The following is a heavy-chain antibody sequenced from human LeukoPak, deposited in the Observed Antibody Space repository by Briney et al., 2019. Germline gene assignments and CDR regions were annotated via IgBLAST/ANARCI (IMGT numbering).Heavy chain of an antibody. CDR1: GFSFTNYW. D-gene: IGHD3-16*02. J-gene: IGHJ4*02. CDR3: AKDLALVDFDY. CDR2: ISGSGGST. Sequence: GGSLRLSCAASGFSFTNYWMHWVRQAPGKGLEWVSAISGSGGSTYYADSVKGRFTISRDNSKNTLYLQMNSLRAEDTAVYYCAKDLALVDFDYWGQGTLVTVSS. V-gene: IGHV3-23*01.